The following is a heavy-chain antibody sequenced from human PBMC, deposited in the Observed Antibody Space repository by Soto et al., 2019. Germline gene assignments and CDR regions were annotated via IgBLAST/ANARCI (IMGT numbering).Heavy chain of an antibody. V-gene: IGHV4-59*01. D-gene: IGHD6-13*01. CDR1: CGSISSSD. CDR3: GRGSSSWSFDD. CDR2: IYYSGST. J-gene: IGHJ4*02. Sequence: PXETLSLPLTVSCGSISSSDWSWIRQPPGKGLEWIGYIYYSGSTNYNPSLKSRVTISVDTSKNQFSLKLSSVTAADTAVYYCGRGSSSWSFDDWGQGTLVTVSS.